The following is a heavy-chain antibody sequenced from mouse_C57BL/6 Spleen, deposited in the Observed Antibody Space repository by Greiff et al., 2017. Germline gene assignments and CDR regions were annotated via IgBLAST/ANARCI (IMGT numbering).Heavy chain of an antibody. CDR1: GYSITSGYY. V-gene: IGHV3-6*01. D-gene: IGHD2-10*01. CDR3: AREGPYYGNPWFAY. Sequence: DVKLVESGPGLVKPSQSLSLTCSVTGYSITSGYYWNWIRQFPGNKLEWMGYISYDGSNNYNPSLKNRISITRDTSKNQFFLKLNSVTTEDTATYYCAREGPYYGNPWFAYWGQGTLVTVSA. CDR2: ISYDGSN. J-gene: IGHJ3*01.